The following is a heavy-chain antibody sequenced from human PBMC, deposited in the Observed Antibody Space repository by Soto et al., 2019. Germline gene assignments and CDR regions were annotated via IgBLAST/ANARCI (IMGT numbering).Heavy chain of an antibody. J-gene: IGHJ4*02. D-gene: IGHD1-26*01. CDR3: ASSVEAHFDY. V-gene: IGHV3-48*02. CDR1: GFTFSVYS. Sequence: EVQLVESGGDLVQRGGSLRLSCVASGFTFSVYSMNWVRQAPGKGLEWFSYITSDTKTIKYADSVKGRFTISRDNAKNSVYLQMNSLIDEDTAVYYCASSVEAHFDYWGQGTVVTVSS. CDR2: ITSDTKTI.